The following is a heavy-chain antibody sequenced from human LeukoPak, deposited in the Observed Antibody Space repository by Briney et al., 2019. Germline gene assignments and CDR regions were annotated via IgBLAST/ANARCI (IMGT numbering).Heavy chain of an antibody. J-gene: IGHJ3*02. D-gene: IGHD3-10*01. CDR3: ARLNTMVRVNAFDI. CDR1: GGSISSSSYY. Sequence: PSETLSLTCTVSGGSISSSSYYWGWIRQPPGKGLEWIGSIYYSGSTYYNPSLKSRVTISVDTSKNQFSLKLSSVTAADTAVYYCARLNTMVRVNAFDIWGQGTMVTASS. V-gene: IGHV4-39*01. CDR2: IYYSGST.